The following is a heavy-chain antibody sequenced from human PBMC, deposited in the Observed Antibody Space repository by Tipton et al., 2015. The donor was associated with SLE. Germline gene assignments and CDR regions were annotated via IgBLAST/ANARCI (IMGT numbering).Heavy chain of an antibody. D-gene: IGHD1-26*01. CDR2: IYYSGST. Sequence: TLSLTCTVSGGSISSYYWGWIRQPPGKGLEWIGYIYYSGSTNYNPSLKSRVTISVDTSKNQFSLKLTSVTAADTAGYYCARQDSGNYYPFDYWGQGTLVTVSS. J-gene: IGHJ4*02. CDR3: ARQDSGNYYPFDY. V-gene: IGHV4-59*08. CDR1: GGSISSYY.